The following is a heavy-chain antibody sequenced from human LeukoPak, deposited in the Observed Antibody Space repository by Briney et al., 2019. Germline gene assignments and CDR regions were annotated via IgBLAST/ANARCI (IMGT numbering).Heavy chain of an antibody. D-gene: IGHD2-2*01. CDR2: ISSSSSTI. CDR3: AKDPRYCSSTSCYYGGYSDY. V-gene: IGHV3-48*01. J-gene: IGHJ4*02. Sequence: SGGSLRLSCAASGFTFSSYSMNWVRQAPGKGLEWVSYISSSSSTIYYADSVKGRFTISRDNAKNSLYLQMNSLRAEDTAVYYCAKDPRYCSSTSCYYGGYSDYWGQGTLVTVSS. CDR1: GFTFSSYS.